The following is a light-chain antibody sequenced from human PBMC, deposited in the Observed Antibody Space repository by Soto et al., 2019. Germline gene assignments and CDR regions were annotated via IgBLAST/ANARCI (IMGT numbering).Light chain of an antibody. Sequence: QSALTQPASVSGSPGQSITISCTGTSSDVGGYNYVSWYQQHPGKAPKLMIYDVSNRPSGVSNRFSGSKSGNTASLTISGLQAEDEADYYCISYTSSSTLYVXGTGXKXTVL. V-gene: IGLV2-14*01. CDR3: ISYTSSSTLYV. CDR1: SSDVGGYNY. CDR2: DVS. J-gene: IGLJ1*01.